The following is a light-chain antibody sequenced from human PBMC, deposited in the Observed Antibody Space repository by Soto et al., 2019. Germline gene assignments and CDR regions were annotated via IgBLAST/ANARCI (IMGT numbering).Light chain of an antibody. CDR1: TSDVGSYNL. V-gene: IGLV2-23*02. J-gene: IGLJ2*01. CDR2: EVT. Sequence: QSALTQPASVSGSPGQSITISCTGTTSDVGSYNLVSWYQHHPGKAPRLMIFEVTRRPSGVSNRFSGSKSGNTASLTISGLLAEYEADYYCCSHAGSSTHVVFGGGTKLTVL. CDR3: CSHAGSSTHVV.